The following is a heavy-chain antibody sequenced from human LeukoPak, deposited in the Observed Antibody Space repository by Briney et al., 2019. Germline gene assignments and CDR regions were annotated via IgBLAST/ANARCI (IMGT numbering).Heavy chain of an antibody. CDR1: GFTFSSYS. V-gene: IGHV3-21*01. CDR3: ARGYRGSSGSSDY. D-gene: IGHD6-19*01. Sequence: SGGSLRLSCAASGFTFSSYSMNWVRQAPGKGLEWVSSISSSSSYIYYADSVKGRFTISRDNAKNSLYLQMNSLRAEDTAVYYCARGYRGSSGSSDYWGQGTLVTVSS. CDR2: ISSSSSYI. J-gene: IGHJ4*02.